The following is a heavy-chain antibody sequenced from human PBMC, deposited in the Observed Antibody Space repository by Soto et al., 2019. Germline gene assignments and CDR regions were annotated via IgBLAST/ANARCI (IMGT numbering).Heavy chain of an antibody. D-gene: IGHD3-9*01. J-gene: IGHJ5*02. Sequence: PSETLSLTCAVSGGSISSSNWWSWVRQPPGKGLEWIGEIYHSGSTNYNPSLKSRVTISVDKSKNQFSLKLSSVTAADTAVYYCARDVGLRYFDWLSHNWFDPWGQGTLVTVSS. CDR1: GGSISSSNW. CDR3: ARDVGLRYFDWLSHNWFDP. CDR2: IYHSGST. V-gene: IGHV4-4*02.